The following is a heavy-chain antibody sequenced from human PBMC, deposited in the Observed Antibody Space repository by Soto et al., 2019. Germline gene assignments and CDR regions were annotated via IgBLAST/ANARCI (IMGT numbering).Heavy chain of an antibody. Sequence: QITLKESGPTLVKPTQTLTLSCTFSGFSLNTGGAGVCWIRQPPGEALEWLAVIYWNEDTRYSPSLKSRLTITKDTSKNQVVLTMTTMDPVDTATYYCAHRGYGDYPRDNWFDPWGQGTLVTVSA. V-gene: IGHV2-5*01. CDR3: AHRGYGDYPRDNWFDP. J-gene: IGHJ5*02. CDR2: IYWNEDT. CDR1: GFSLNTGGAG. D-gene: IGHD4-17*01.